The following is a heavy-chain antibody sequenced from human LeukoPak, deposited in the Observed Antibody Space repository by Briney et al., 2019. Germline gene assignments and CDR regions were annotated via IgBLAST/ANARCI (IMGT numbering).Heavy chain of an antibody. CDR2: INPNTGGT. D-gene: IGHD6-13*01. Sequence: GSSVKVSCKASGYTFTGYYIHWVRQAPGQGLEWMGRINPNTGGTDYAQKFQGRVTMTRDTSITTAYMELSRLTSDDTAIYYCAKVPPSITAXGXXLGPWGQGALVTVSS. CDR3: AKVPPSITAXGXXLGP. V-gene: IGHV1-2*06. CDR1: GYTFTGYY. J-gene: IGHJ5*02.